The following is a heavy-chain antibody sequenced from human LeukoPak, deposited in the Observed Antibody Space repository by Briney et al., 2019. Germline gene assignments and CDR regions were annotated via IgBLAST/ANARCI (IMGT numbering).Heavy chain of an antibody. CDR2: ISGSGGTT. CDR3: AKWAVAGKGGLDY. D-gene: IGHD6-19*01. V-gene: IGHV3-23*01. Sequence: GGSLRLSCAASGFTFTSYAMNWVRQAPGKGLEWVSSISGSGGTTYYADSVKGRFTISRDNSKNTLYLLMNTLRAEDMAVYYCAKWAVAGKGGLDYWGQGILVTISS. CDR1: GFTFTSYA. J-gene: IGHJ4*02.